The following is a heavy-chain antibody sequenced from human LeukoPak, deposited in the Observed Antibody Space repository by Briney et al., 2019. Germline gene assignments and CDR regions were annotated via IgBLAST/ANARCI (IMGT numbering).Heavy chain of an antibody. V-gene: IGHV1-2*06. D-gene: IGHD3-22*01. CDR3: ARDRGNYDSSDPLDY. CDR1: GYTLTDYY. Sequence: ASVKVSCKASGYTLTDYYMHWVRQAPGQGLEWMGRINPNSGGTNYAQKFQGRVTMTRDTSISTVYMELSRLRSDDTAVYYCARDRGNYDSSDPLDYWGQGTLVTVSS. CDR2: INPNSGGT. J-gene: IGHJ4*02.